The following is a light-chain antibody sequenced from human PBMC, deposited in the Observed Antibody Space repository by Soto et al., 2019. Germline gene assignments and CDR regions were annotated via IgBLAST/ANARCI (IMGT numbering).Light chain of an antibody. CDR3: QQRFNWPRT. J-gene: IGKJ1*01. V-gene: IGKV1-39*01. CDR2: AAS. CDR1: QSISSY. Sequence: DIPITQSPSSLSAYVAARVTIPCRASQSISSYLNWYQQKPGKAPKLLIYAASSLQSGVPSRFSGSGSGTDFTLTISSLEPEDFAVHYCQQRFNWPRTFGQGTKVDIK.